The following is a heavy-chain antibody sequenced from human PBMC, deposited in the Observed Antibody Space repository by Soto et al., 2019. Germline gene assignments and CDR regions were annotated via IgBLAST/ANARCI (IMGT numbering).Heavy chain of an antibody. V-gene: IGHV3-11*01. J-gene: IGHJ6*02. CDR2: ISSIGSTI. CDR3: ARDPGVAAAGRSYYGMDV. CDR1: GFTFRDYY. D-gene: IGHD6-13*01. Sequence: QVQLVESGGGLVKPGGSLRLSCAASGFTFRDYYMSWIRQAPGKGLEWVSYISSIGSTIYYADSVKGRFTISRDNAKNSRYRQMSSLRAEDTAAYYCARDPGVAAAGRSYYGMDVWCQGTTVTVSS.